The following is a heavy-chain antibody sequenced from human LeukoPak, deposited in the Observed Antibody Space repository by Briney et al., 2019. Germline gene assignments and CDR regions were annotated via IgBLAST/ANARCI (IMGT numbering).Heavy chain of an antibody. Sequence: SETLSLTCSVSGYSLSSGYYWGWIRQSPGKGLEWIGSIYYSGSTYYKPSLKSRLTILVDTSKNQFSLRLTSVTATDTAVYFCFRDAEETVPRYWGQGILVTVSS. CDR3: FRDAEETVPRY. CDR1: GYSLSSGYY. CDR2: IYYSGST. V-gene: IGHV4-38-2*02. J-gene: IGHJ4*02. D-gene: IGHD5-24*01.